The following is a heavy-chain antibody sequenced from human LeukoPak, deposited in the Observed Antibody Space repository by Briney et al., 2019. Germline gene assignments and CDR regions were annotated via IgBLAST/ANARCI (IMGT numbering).Heavy chain of an antibody. Sequence: GASVMVSCKASGYTFTGYYMHWVRQAPGQGLEWMGWINPNSGGTNYAQKFQGRVTMTRDTSISTAYMELSGLRSDDTAVYYCARGFRLSAIEDWFDPWGQGTLVTVSS. D-gene: IGHD2-2*02. CDR2: INPNSGGT. CDR3: ARGFRLSAIEDWFDP. V-gene: IGHV1-2*02. J-gene: IGHJ5*02. CDR1: GYTFTGYY.